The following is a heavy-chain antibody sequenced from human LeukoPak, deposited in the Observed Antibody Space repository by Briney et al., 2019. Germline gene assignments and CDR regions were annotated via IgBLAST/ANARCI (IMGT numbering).Heavy chain of an antibody. Sequence: GGSLRLSCAASGFTFSSYAMSWVRQVPGKGLEWVSAISGSGGSTYYADSVKGRFTISRDNSKNTLYLQMNSLRAEDTAVYYCAKDGGLWVSAHWGDSWGRGTLVTVSS. CDR2: ISGSGGST. CDR1: GFTFSSYA. J-gene: IGHJ4*02. V-gene: IGHV3-23*01. CDR3: AKDGGLWVSAHWGDS. D-gene: IGHD7-27*01.